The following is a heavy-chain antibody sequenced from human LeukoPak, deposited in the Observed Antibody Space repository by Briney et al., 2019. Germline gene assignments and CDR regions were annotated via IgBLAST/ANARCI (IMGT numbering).Heavy chain of an antibody. D-gene: IGHD6-19*01. CDR3: ARAIAVAGIQGYYSHYHGMDV. CDR2: IKEDGSEK. J-gene: IGHJ6*02. Sequence: GGSLRLSCVVSGFTFSSHWMSWVRQAPGKGLEWVANIKEDGSEKYYVDSVKGRFTISRDNAKNSLYLQMNSLRAEDTAVYYCARAIAVAGIQGYYSHYHGMDVWGQGTTVTVSS. CDR1: GFTFSSHW. V-gene: IGHV3-7*01.